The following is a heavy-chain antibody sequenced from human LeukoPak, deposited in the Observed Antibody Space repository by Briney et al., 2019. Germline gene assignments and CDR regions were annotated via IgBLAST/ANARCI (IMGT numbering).Heavy chain of an antibody. CDR2: ITNSGDIT. V-gene: IGHV3-11*01. Sequence: GRYLRLSGAASGFSFSDYYMNWIRQAPGKGLQWLAYITNSGDITYYADSVKGRFTVTRDNAKNSLYLQMNSLRAEDTALYYCAGYYYDSSRGFDLWGQGTLVTVSA. D-gene: IGHD3-22*01. CDR1: GFSFSDYY. CDR3: AGYYYDSSRGFDL. J-gene: IGHJ5*02.